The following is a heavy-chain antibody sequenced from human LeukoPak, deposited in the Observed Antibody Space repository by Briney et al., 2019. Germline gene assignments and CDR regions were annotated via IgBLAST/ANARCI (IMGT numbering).Heavy chain of an antibody. V-gene: IGHV1-8*01. CDR3: ARNVATSDAFDI. J-gene: IGHJ3*02. D-gene: IGHD5-12*01. CDR2: MNPNSGNT. Sequence: ASVKVSCNASGYTFTSYDINWVRQATGQELEWMGWMNPNSGNTGYAQKFQGRVTMTRNTSISTAYMELSSLRSEDTAVYYCARNVATSDAFDIWGQGTMVTVSS. CDR1: GYTFTSYD.